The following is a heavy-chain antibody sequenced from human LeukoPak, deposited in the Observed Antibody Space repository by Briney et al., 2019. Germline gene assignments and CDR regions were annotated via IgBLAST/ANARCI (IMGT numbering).Heavy chain of an antibody. CDR1: GGSFSGYY. D-gene: IGHD3-22*01. J-gene: IGHJ4*02. Sequence: PSETLSLTCAVCGGSFSGYYWSWIRQPPGKGLEWIGEINHSGSTNYNPSLKSRVTISVDTSKNQFSLKLSSVTAADTAVYYCAIPRNYYDSSGYVLDYWGQGTLVTVSS. CDR2: INHSGST. CDR3: AIPRNYYDSSGYVLDY. V-gene: IGHV4-34*01.